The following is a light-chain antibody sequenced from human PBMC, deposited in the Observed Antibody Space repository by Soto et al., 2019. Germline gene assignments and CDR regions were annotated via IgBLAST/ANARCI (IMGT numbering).Light chain of an antibody. CDR2: GAS. V-gene: IGKV3-20*01. J-gene: IGKJ3*01. CDR1: QSVSSSY. CDR3: QQYGNAPLT. Sequence: EIVLTQSPGTLSFSPGERATLTCRASQSVSSSYLAWFQQKPGQAPRLLIYGASSRATGIPDRFSGSGSGTDFTLTSSRLEPADFAVDYCQQYGNAPLTFGPGTKVDIK.